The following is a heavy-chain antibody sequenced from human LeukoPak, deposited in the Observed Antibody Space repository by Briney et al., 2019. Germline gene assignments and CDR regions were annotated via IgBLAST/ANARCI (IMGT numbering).Heavy chain of an antibody. CDR1: GFTVSSNY. D-gene: IGHD6-19*01. CDR3: AAGIAVAGPENH. J-gene: IGHJ5*02. V-gene: IGHV3-53*01. Sequence: GGSLRLSCAASGFTVSSNYMNWVRQAPGKGLEWVSVIYSGGSTYYADSVKGRFTISRDNSKNTLYLQMNSLRVEDTAMYYCAAGIAVAGPENHWGQGTLVTVPS. CDR2: IYSGGST.